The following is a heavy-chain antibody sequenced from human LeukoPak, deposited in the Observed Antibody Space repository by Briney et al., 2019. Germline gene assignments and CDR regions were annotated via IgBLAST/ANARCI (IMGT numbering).Heavy chain of an antibody. CDR3: ARADSGGYYVAYWY. CDR1: GYTFTGYG. J-gene: IGHJ4*02. D-gene: IGHD3-22*01. CDR2: ISAYKGST. V-gene: IGHV1-18*01. Sequence: GASVKVSCKASGYTFTGYGIIWVRQAPGQGLEWLGWISAYKGSTKYPQMFQGRVTVTTDTSTSTAYMELRSLRSDDTAVYYCARADSGGYYVAYWYWGQGTLVTVSS.